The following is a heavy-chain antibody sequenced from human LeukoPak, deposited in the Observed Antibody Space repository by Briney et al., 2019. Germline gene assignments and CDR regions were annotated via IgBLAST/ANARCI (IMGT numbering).Heavy chain of an antibody. V-gene: IGHV4-59*08. D-gene: IGHD6-19*01. CDR3: AAFRQWLVILDY. CDR1: GGSISSYY. Sequence: PSETLSLTCPVSGGSISSYYWSWIRQPPGKGLEWIGYISYSGSTNYNPSLKSRVTISVDPSKNQFSLNLSSVTAADTAVYYCAAFRQWLVILDYWGQGTLVTVSS. J-gene: IGHJ4*02. CDR2: ISYSGST.